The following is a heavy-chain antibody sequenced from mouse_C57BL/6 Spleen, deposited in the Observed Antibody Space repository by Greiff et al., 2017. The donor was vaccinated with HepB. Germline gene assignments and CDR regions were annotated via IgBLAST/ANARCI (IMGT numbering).Heavy chain of an antibody. V-gene: IGHV1-50*01. CDR3: ARETSYYYGSREAWFAY. CDR1: GYTFTSYW. D-gene: IGHD1-1*01. Sequence: QVQLQQPGAELVKPGASVKLSCKASGYTFTSYWMQWVKQRPGQGLEWIGEIDPSDSYTNYNQKFKGKATLTVDTSSRTAYMQLSSLTSEDSAVYYCARETSYYYGSREAWFAYWGQGTLVTVSA. J-gene: IGHJ3*01. CDR2: IDPSDSYT.